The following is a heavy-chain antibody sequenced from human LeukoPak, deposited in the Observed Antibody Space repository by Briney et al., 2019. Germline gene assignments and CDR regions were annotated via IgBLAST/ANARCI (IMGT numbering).Heavy chain of an antibody. CDR3: GRGAPNPSSWSAY. J-gene: IGHJ4*02. Sequence: SETLSLTCTVSGGSINSGRYYWSWIRQPAGKGLEWIGRIYTSGSTNYNPSLKSRVTISVDRPKNQFSLKLSSVTAADTAVYYWGRGAPNPSSWSAYGGQGPLATVPS. V-gene: IGHV4-61*02. D-gene: IGHD6-13*01. CDR1: GGSINSGRYY. CDR2: IYTSGST.